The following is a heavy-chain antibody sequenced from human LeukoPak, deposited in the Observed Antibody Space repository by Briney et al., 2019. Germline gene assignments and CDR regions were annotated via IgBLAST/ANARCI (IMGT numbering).Heavy chain of an antibody. D-gene: IGHD3-22*01. V-gene: IGHV4-38-2*02. CDR1: GYSISSDYY. CDR3: ARGYYYDSSGYSLGANFLH. Sequence: SETLSLTCTVSGYSISSDYYWGWIRQPPGKGLEWIGSIYHSGSTYSNPSLKSRVTISVDTSKNQFSLELSSVTAADTAVYYCARGYYYDSSGYSLGANFLHWGQGTLVTVSS. J-gene: IGHJ1*01. CDR2: IYHSGST.